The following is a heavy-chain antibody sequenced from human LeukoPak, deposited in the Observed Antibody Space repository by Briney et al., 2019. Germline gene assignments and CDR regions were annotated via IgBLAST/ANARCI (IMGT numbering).Heavy chain of an antibody. CDR1: GFTFSSYW. V-gene: IGHV3-7*01. Sequence: GGSLRLSCAASGFTFSSYWMSWVRQAPGKGLEWVANIKQDGSEKYYVDSVKGRFTISRDSAKNSLYLQMNSLRAEDTAVYYCARDPLYCSSTSCYPNTYNWFDPWGQGTLVTVSS. J-gene: IGHJ5*02. CDR3: ARDPLYCSSTSCYPNTYNWFDP. D-gene: IGHD2-2*01. CDR2: IKQDGSEK.